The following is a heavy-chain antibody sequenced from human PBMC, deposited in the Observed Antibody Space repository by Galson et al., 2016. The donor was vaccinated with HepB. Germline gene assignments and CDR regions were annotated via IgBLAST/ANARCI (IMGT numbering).Heavy chain of an antibody. D-gene: IGHD4-17*01. V-gene: IGHV1-18*01. Sequence: SVKVSCKASGYRLTSFGISWIRQAPGQGLEWMGWVSALNGNTNYAQHLQGRVTWTTDTSTTTAYMDLRNLTSDDTAVYYCARARGDPFDFWGQGTLVTVSS. CDR1: GYRLTSFG. CDR3: ARARGDPFDF. J-gene: IGHJ4*02. CDR2: VSALNGNT.